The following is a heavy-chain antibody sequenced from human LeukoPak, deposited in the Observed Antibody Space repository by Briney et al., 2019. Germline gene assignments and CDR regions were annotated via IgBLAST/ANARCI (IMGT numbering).Heavy chain of an antibody. CDR2: INPNSGGT. J-gene: IGHJ1*01. Sequence: ASVKVSCKVSGYTFTDYYIHWVRQAPGQGLEWMGRINPNSGGTNYAQKFQGRVTMTRDTSISTAYMELSSLRSDDTAVYYCARDPGIGVAGTDFQHWGQGTLVTVSS. CDR3: ARDPGIGVAGTDFQH. D-gene: IGHD6-19*01. V-gene: IGHV1-2*06. CDR1: GYTFTDYY.